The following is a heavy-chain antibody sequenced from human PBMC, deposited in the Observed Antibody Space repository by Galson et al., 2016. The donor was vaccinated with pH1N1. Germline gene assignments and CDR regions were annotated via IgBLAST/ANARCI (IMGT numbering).Heavy chain of an antibody. CDR2: IKQDGSEI. V-gene: IGHV3-7*01. J-gene: IGHJ4*02. CDR3: VRAIGGAASY. D-gene: IGHD6-13*01. Sequence: GLEWVANIKQDGSEIYYVDSVKGRCTISRDNAKNSVSLQMNSLRVEDTGVYYCVRAIGGAASYWGQGTLVTVSS.